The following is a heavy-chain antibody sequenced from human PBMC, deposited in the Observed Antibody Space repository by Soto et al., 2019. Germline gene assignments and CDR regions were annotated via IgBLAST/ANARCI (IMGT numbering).Heavy chain of an antibody. CDR3: TIVDTAMVWDDAFDI. CDR1: GFTFGDYA. CDR2: IRSKAYGGTT. D-gene: IGHD5-18*01. Sequence: GGSLRLSCTASGFTFGDYAMSWFRQAPGKGLEWVGFIRSKAYGGTTEYAASVKGRFTISRDDSKSIAYLQMNSLKTEDTAVYYCTIVDTAMVWDDAFDIWGQGTMVTVSS. V-gene: IGHV3-49*03. J-gene: IGHJ3*02.